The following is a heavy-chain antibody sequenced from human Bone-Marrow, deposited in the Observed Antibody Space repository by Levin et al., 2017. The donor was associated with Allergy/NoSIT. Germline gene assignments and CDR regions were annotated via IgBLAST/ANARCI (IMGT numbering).Heavy chain of an antibody. Sequence: TGGSLRLSCAASRFTFSDYAIHWVRQDAGKGLEWVAAISDNGGNIHYAESVKGRFTISRDNSKNTVYLQMNSLRADDTAVYYCARDIRGNYSIDYWGQGTLVTVSS. J-gene: IGHJ4*02. CDR1: RFTFSDYA. CDR2: ISDNGGNI. CDR3: ARDIRGNYSIDY. V-gene: IGHV3-30-3*01. D-gene: IGHD1-26*01.